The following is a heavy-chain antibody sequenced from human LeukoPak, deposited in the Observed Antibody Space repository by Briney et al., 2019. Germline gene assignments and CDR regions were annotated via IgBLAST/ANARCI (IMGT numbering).Heavy chain of an antibody. CDR2: ISGSGDST. J-gene: IGHJ4*02. V-gene: IGHV3-23*01. CDR3: AKSGYSGYDIYYFDY. CDR1: GFTFSSYA. D-gene: IGHD5-12*01. Sequence: PGGSLRLSCAASGFTFSSYAMSWVRQAPGKGLEWVSAISGSGDSTYYADSVKGRFTISRDNSKNTLYLQMNSLRAEDTAVYYCAKSGYSGYDIYYFDYRGQGTLVTVSS.